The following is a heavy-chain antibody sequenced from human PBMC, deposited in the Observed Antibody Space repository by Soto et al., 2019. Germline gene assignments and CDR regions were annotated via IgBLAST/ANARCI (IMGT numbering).Heavy chain of an antibody. CDR1: GFTFRDSS. V-gene: IGHV3-73*01. Sequence: PGGSLRLSCEASGFTFRDSSIHWVRQAPGKGLEWVGRVGTKANSFSTEYSASVKGRFTISRDDSKGTAYLQMNSLRTEDTAKYFCTRVCRGGTCYFDSWGQGTQVTVSS. D-gene: IGHD2-15*01. CDR3: TRVCRGGTCYFDS. CDR2: VGTKANSFST. J-gene: IGHJ5*01.